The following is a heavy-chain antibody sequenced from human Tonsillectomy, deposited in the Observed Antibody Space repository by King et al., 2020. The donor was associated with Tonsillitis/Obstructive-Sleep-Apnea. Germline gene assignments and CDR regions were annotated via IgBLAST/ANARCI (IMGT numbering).Heavy chain of an antibody. CDR1: GGSISNSGYD. CDR2: IYYRGNT. J-gene: IGHJ5*02. V-gene: IGHV4-39*07. CDR3: AIVIPRGRFEGSRLAP. Sequence: QLQESGPGLVRPSETLSLTCIVSGGSISNSGYDWGWIRQSPGKGLEWIGKIYYRGNTNYNPSLQSRVSISVDTSKNQFSLKFNSVTAADTAVYYCAIVIPRGRFEGSRLAPWGQGTLVTVSS. D-gene: IGHD1-26*01.